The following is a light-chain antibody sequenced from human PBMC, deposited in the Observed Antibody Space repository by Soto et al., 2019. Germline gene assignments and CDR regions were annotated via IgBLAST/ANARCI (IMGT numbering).Light chain of an antibody. CDR3: QQSFT. CDR2: KAS. Sequence: DIQMTQSPSTLSASVGDRVTITCRASQSISSWLAWYQQKPGKDPKLLIDKASSLESGVPSRFSGSGSGTEFTLTISSLQPDDFATYYCQQSFTFGPGTKVDIK. V-gene: IGKV1-5*03. CDR1: QSISSW. J-gene: IGKJ3*01.